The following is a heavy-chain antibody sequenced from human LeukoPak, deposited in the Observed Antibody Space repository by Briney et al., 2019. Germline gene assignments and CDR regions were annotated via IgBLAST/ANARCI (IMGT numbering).Heavy chain of an antibody. V-gene: IGHV3-30*04. D-gene: IGHD2-8*02. Sequence: GGSLRLSCAASGFAFSSSAMHWVRQAPGKGLEWVAVISYDGNEKYHADSVKGRLTISRDNSKNTLYLQMNSLRAEDTAVYYCASGRDIVLVPSAIPGDFWGQGTLVSVS. CDR3: ASGRDIVLVPSAIPGDF. CDR1: GFAFSSSA. CDR2: ISYDGNEK. J-gene: IGHJ4*02.